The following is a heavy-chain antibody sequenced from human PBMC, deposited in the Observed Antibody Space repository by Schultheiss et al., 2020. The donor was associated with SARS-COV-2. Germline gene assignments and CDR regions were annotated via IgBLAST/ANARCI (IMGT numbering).Heavy chain of an antibody. CDR1: GFAFSSYA. J-gene: IGHJ4*02. Sequence: GGSLRLSCAASGFAFSSYAMNWVRQAPGKGLEWISGISNIGGTTYYADSVKGRFTISRDNSKNTLYLQMGSLRAEDMAVYYCARGRSGSYGELDYWGQGTLVTVSS. D-gene: IGHD1-26*01. CDR3: ARGRSGSYGELDY. CDR2: ISNIGGTT. V-gene: IGHV3-23*01.